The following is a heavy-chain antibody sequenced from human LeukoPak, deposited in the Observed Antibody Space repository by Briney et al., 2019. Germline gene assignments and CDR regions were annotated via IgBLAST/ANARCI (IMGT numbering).Heavy chain of an antibody. V-gene: IGHV1-69*05. Sequence: AASVKVSCKASGGTFSSYAISWVRQAPGQGLEWMGGIIPIFGTANYAQKFQGRVTITTDESTSTTYMELSSLRSEDTAVYYCARDSPNSGSYPNWFDPWGQGTLVTVSS. CDR1: GGTFSSYA. J-gene: IGHJ5*02. CDR3: ARDSPNSGSYPNWFDP. CDR2: IIPIFGTA. D-gene: IGHD1-26*01.